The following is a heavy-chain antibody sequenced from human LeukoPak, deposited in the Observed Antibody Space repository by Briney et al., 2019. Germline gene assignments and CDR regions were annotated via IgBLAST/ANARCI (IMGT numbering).Heavy chain of an antibody. Sequence: SETLSLTCAVYGGSFSGYYWSWIRQPPGKGLERIGEINDSGSTNYDPSLKSRVTISVDTSKNQISLKLTSVTAADTAVYYCARVAGDPIYYYYYMDVWGKGTTVTVSS. CDR1: GGSFSGYY. CDR2: INDSGST. D-gene: IGHD7-27*01. V-gene: IGHV4-34*01. CDR3: ARVAGDPIYYYYYMDV. J-gene: IGHJ6*03.